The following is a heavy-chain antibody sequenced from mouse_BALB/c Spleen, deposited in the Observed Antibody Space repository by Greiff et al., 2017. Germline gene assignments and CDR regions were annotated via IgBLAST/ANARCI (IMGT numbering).Heavy chain of an antibody. V-gene: IGHV1-80*01. CDR2: IYPGDGDT. Sequence: QVQLKESGAELVRPGSSVKISCKASGYAFSSYWMNWVKQRPGQGLEWIGQIYPGDGDTNYNGKFKGKATLTADKSSSTAYMQLSSLTSEDSAVYFCACGSLYWYFDVWGAGTTVTVSS. CDR1: GYAFSSYW. CDR3: ACGSLYWYFDV. J-gene: IGHJ1*01.